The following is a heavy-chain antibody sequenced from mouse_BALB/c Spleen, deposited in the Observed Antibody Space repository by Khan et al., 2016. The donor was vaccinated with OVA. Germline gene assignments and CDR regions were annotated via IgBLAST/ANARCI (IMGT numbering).Heavy chain of an antibody. D-gene: IGHD2-1*01. J-gene: IGHJ3*01. V-gene: IGHV5-4*02. Sequence: EVELVESGGGLVKPGGSLKLSCAASGFIFSDYYMYWVRQTPEKRLEWVASMSDGGSYTYSLDNVKGRFAISRDNAKNNLYLQMSSLKSEDTAMYYCARGHYGNPFAYWGQGTLVTVSA. CDR1: GFIFSDYY. CDR2: MSDGGSYT. CDR3: ARGHYGNPFAY.